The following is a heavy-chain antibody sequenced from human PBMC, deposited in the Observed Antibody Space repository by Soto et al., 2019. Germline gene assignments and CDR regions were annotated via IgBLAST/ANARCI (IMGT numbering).Heavy chain of an antibody. V-gene: IGHV3-33*01. Sequence: QVQLVESGGGVVQPGRSLRLSCAASGFTFCSYGMHWVRQAPGKGLEWVALVWYDGGNKYYADSVKGRFTISRDNSKNTLYLQMNSLRDEDTAVYYCVRAAGYSGNDYVYYYGMDVWGQGTTVTVSS. CDR3: VRAAGYSGNDYVYYYGMDV. J-gene: IGHJ6*02. CDR1: GFTFCSYG. CDR2: VWYDGGNK. D-gene: IGHD5-12*01.